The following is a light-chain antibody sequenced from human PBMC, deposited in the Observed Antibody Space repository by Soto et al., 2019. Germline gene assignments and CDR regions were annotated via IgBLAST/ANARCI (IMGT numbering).Light chain of an antibody. CDR1: QSISRT. CDR2: GAS. CDR3: QEYNNWRWT. J-gene: IGKJ1*01. Sequence: EIVMTQSPATLSVSPGGRETLSCRASQSISRTLAWYQQKHGQAHRLIIYGASTRATSFPDRFSGSGSGTDFTLTISSLQSEEFAVYYCQEYNNWRWTCGKGNQLDIK. V-gene: IGKV3-15*01.